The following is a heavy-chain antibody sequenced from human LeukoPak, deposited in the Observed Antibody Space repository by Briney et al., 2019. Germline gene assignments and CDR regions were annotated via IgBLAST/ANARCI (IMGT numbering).Heavy chain of an antibody. D-gene: IGHD5-24*01. V-gene: IGHV4-4*07. J-gene: IGHJ2*01. CDR2: IYTIGST. CDR3: ARDSGGYNLYFDL. Sequence: SETLSLTCTVSGGSISSYFRSWIRQPAGKRLEWIGRIYTIGSTNYNPSLKSRVIMSVDTSKNQFSLKLSSVTAADTAVYYCARDSGGYNLYFDLWGRGTLVTVSS. CDR1: GGSISSYF.